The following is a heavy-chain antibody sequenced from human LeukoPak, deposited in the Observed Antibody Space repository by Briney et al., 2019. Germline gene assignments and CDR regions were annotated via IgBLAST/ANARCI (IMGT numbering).Heavy chain of an antibody. V-gene: IGHV3-30*03. CDR1: GFTFSRND. CDR2: ISNDGSRK. J-gene: IGHJ4*01. D-gene: IGHD3-3*01. CDR3: ARDTAWNYFDY. Sequence: PGRSQRLCCAPSGFTFSRNDMHWDRQAPGNGLERVAIISNDGSRKYYAHSVEGRFTISRDNSKNTLYLQMDSLRAEDTAVYYSARDTAWNYFDYWGQGTLVTVSS.